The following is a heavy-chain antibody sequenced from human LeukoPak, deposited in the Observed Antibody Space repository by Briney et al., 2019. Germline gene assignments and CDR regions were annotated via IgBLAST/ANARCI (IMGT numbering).Heavy chain of an antibody. J-gene: IGHJ4*02. V-gene: IGHV3-30-3*01. Sequence: PGRSLRLSCAASGFTFSSYAMDWVRQAPGKGLEWVAIISYDGSNKYYADSVKGRFTISRDNSKNTLYLQMNSPRAEDTAVYYCARVGLAWELHFHPWDYWGQGTLVTVSS. D-gene: IGHD1-26*01. CDR1: GFTFSSYA. CDR2: ISYDGSNK. CDR3: ARVGLAWELHFHPWDY.